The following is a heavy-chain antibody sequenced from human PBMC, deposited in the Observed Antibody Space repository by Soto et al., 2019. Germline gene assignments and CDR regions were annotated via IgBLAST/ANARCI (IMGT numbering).Heavy chain of an antibody. J-gene: IGHJ4*02. CDR3: ARDVDADFRTDFDY. D-gene: IGHD4-17*01. Sequence: GALRLSCAASGFTFSDYYIHWIRRAPGKGLEWISYISGNGEVIQYAASARGRFTISRDNAENSVYLEMESLRDEDTALYYCARDVDADFRTDFDYWGRGTLVTVSS. CDR2: ISGNGEVI. V-gene: IGHV3-11*01. CDR1: GFTFSDYY.